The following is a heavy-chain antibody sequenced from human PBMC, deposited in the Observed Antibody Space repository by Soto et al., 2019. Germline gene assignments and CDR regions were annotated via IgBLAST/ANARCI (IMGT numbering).Heavy chain of an antibody. J-gene: IGHJ4*02. D-gene: IGHD2-15*01. CDR2: INLGESQK. CDR1: GFSFSDFS. CDR3: ATKVVIGGIGFVDY. Sequence: GGSLRLSCAASGFSFSDFSMNWVRQSPGKGLEWVAIINLGESQKYYAESVKGRFTVSKDKARNALYLQMNSLRAEDAAVYYCATKVVIGGIGFVDYWGQGILVTVSS. V-gene: IGHV3-7*01.